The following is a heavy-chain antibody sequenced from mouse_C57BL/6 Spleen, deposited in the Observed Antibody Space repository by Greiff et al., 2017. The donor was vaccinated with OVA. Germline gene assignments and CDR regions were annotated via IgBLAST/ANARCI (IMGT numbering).Heavy chain of an antibody. CDR3: AILPLGY. V-gene: IGHV5-4*01. CDR2: ISDGGSYT. J-gene: IGHJ2*01. D-gene: IGHD3-3*01. Sequence: EVQRVESGGGLVKPGGSLKLSCAASGFTFSSYAMSWVRQTPEKRLEWVATISDGGSYTYYPDNVKGRVTISRDNAKNNLYLQMSHLKAEDTAMYYCAILPLGYWGKGTTLTVSS. CDR1: GFTFSSYA.